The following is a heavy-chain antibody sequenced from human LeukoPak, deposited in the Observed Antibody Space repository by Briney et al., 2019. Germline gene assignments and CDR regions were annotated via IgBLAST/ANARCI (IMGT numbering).Heavy chain of an antibody. J-gene: IGHJ4*02. V-gene: IGHV3-30*18. Sequence: LTGGSLRLSCAASGFTFSSYGMPWGRQAPGKGLEWVAVISYDGSNKYYADSVKGRFTISRDNSKNTLYLQMNSLRAEDTAVYYCAKGSRGFDYWGQGTLVTVSS. CDR3: AKGSRGFDY. CDR1: GFTFSSYG. D-gene: IGHD3-10*01. CDR2: ISYDGSNK.